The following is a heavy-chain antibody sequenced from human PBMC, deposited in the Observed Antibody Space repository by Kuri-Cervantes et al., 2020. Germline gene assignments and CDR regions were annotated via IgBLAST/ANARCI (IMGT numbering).Heavy chain of an antibody. CDR3: ARVGYSYGHDY. J-gene: IGHJ4*02. CDR1: GGTFSSYT. CDR2: IIPILGIA. D-gene: IGHD5-18*01. V-gene: IGHV1-69*02. Sequence: SVKVSCKASGGTFSSYTISWVRQAPGQGLEWMGRIIPILGIANYAQKFQGRVTITADESTSTAYMELSSLRSEDTAVYYCARVGYSYGHDYWGQGTLVTVSS.